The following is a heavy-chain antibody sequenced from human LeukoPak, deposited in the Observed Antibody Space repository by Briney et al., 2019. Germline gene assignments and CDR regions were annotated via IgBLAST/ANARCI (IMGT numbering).Heavy chain of an antibody. CDR3: ARPMVRGVTDAFDI. CDR2: INPNSGGT. Sequence: ASVKVSCKASGYTFNGFYLHWVRPAPGQGLEWMGWINPNSGGTNYAQKFQGRVTMTRDTSISTAYMEPSRLRSDDTAVYYCARPMVRGVTDAFDIWGQGTMVTVSS. D-gene: IGHD3-10*01. CDR1: GYTFNGFY. V-gene: IGHV1-2*02. J-gene: IGHJ3*02.